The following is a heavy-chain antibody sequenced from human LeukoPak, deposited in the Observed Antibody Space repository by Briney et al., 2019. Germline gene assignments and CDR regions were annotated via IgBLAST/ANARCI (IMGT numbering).Heavy chain of an antibody. V-gene: IGHV4-30-4*01. D-gene: IGHD3-9*01. J-gene: IGHJ4*02. CDR3: ATNYDIGPFDY. CDR2: IYYSGST. CDR1: ACSISSGDYY. Sequence: SQTLSLTCTVSACSISSGDYYWRWIRQPPGKGLEWIGYIYYSGSTYYNPSLKSRVTISVDTSKNQFSLKLSSVTAADTAVYYCATNYDIGPFDYWGQGTLVTVSS.